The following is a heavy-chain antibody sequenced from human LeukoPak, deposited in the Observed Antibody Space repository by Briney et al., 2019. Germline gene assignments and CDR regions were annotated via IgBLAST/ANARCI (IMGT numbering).Heavy chain of an antibody. V-gene: IGHV3-74*01. J-gene: IGHJ4*02. CDR1: GFSFSAYW. D-gene: IGHD3-16*01. CDR3: VRGMGGGVSNFDY. CDR2: INSDGSST. Sequence: PGGSLRLSCVASGFSFSAYWMHWVRQAPGKGLMWVSHINSDGSSTIYYADSVKGRFIISRDTAKNSLYLQMNSLRAEDTAVYYWVRGMGGGVSNFDYWGQGTPVTVSS.